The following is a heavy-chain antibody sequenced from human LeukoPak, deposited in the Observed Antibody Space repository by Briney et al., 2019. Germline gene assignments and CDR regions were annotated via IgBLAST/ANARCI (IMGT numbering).Heavy chain of an antibody. V-gene: IGHV3-30*18. J-gene: IGHJ6*02. Sequence: GRSLRLSCAASGFTFSSYGMHWVRQAPGKGLEWVAVISYDGSNKYYADSVKGRFTISRDNSKNTLYLQMNSLRAEDTAVYYCAKDEGVLLWFGTTTHGMDVWGQGTTVTVSS. D-gene: IGHD3-10*01. CDR3: AKDEGVLLWFGTTTHGMDV. CDR1: GFTFSSYG. CDR2: ISYDGSNK.